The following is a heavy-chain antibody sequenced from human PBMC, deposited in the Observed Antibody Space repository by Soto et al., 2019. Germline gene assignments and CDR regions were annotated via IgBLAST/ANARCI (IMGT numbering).Heavy chain of an antibody. Sequence: EVQLLESGGGLVQPGGSLRLSCAASGFTFSSYAMSWVRQAPGKGLEWVSAISGSGGSTYYADSVKGRFTISRDNSKNTLYLQMNSLSAEDRAVYYCAKDLRCYDYTDFDYWGQGTLVTVSS. D-gene: IGHD2-2*02. CDR2: ISGSGGST. V-gene: IGHV3-23*01. J-gene: IGHJ4*02. CDR1: GFTFSSYA. CDR3: AKDLRCYDYTDFDY.